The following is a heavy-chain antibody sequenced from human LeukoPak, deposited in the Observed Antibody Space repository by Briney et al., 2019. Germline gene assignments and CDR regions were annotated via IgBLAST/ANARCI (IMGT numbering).Heavy chain of an antibody. D-gene: IGHD2-15*01. Sequence: SGGSLRLSCAASGFIFSNYWMYWVRQAPGKGLMYISRNNGDGSTTNYADVVKGRFTMSRDNVKNTLYLQMNSLRVEDTAVYYCARDPRNVGLAPWGQGTLVTVSS. J-gene: IGHJ5*02. CDR2: NNGDGSTT. CDR3: ARDPRNVGLAP. V-gene: IGHV3-74*01. CDR1: GFIFSNYW.